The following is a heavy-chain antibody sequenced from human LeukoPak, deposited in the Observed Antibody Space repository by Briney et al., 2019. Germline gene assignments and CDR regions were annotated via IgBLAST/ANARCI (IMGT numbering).Heavy chain of an antibody. CDR2: INGDGRNI. Sequence: GGSLRLSCVASGFTFSSYWMHWVRQDPRKGLVWVSRINGDGRNINYADSVRGRFTISRDNAKNTLYLQMNSLRVDDTAVYFCAGNWNLDYWGQGTLVTVSS. J-gene: IGHJ4*02. V-gene: IGHV3-74*01. CDR1: GFTFSSYW. CDR3: AGNWNLDY. D-gene: IGHD1-1*01.